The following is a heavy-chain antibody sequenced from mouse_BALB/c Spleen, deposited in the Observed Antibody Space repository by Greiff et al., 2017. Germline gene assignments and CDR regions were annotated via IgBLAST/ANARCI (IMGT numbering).Heavy chain of an antibody. CDR3: ARDGNYGDAMDY. D-gene: IGHD2-1*01. CDR2: ISTYYGDA. J-gene: IGHJ4*01. V-gene: IGHV1S137*01. Sequence: QVQLQQSGAELVRPGVSVKISCKGSGYTFTDYAMHWVKQSHAKSLEWIGVISTYYGDASYNQKFKGKATMTVDKSSSTAYMELARLTSEDSAIYYCARDGNYGDAMDYWGQGTSVTVSS. CDR1: GYTFTDYA.